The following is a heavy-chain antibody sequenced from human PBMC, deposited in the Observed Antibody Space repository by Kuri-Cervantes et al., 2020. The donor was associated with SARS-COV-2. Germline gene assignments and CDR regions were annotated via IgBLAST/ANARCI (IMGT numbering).Heavy chain of an antibody. V-gene: IGHV3-66*04. D-gene: IGHD3-3*01. Sequence: GESLKISCAASGFTVSSNYMSWVRQAPGKGLEWVSVIYSGGSTYYADSVKGRFTISRDNSKNTLYLQMNSLRAEDTAVYYCARQNTIFGVVITDAFGIWGQGTMVTVSS. CDR1: GFTVSSNY. J-gene: IGHJ3*02. CDR2: IYSGGST. CDR3: ARQNTIFGVVITDAFGI.